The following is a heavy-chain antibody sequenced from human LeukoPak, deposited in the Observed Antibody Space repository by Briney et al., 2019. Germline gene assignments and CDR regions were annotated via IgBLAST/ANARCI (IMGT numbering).Heavy chain of an antibody. CDR2: IYYSGST. CDR1: GGSISGYY. V-gene: IGHV4-59*12. D-gene: IGHD2-8*01. J-gene: IGHJ5*02. Sequence: PSETQSLACAVSGGSISGYYWSWTRQPPGKGLEWIGYIYYSGSTNYNPSLKSRVTISVDTSKNQFSLKLSSVTAADTAVYYCARREAPRSCTNGVCYTSWSDPWGQGTLVTASS. CDR3: ARREAPRSCTNGVCYTSWSDP.